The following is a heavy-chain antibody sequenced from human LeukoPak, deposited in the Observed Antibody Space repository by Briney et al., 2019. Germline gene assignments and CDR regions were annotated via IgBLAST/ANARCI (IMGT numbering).Heavy chain of an antibody. CDR1: GFSFSVSW. D-gene: IGHD4-17*01. Sequence: GGSLRLSCAASGFSFSVSWMTWVRQAPGGGLEWVGNINPDGNTKNYVDSVEGRFTFSRDNARNSLYLQMNSLRAEDTAVYYCARDPAYGALDYWGQGTLVTVSS. CDR2: INPDGNTK. V-gene: IGHV3-7*01. CDR3: ARDPAYGALDY. J-gene: IGHJ4*02.